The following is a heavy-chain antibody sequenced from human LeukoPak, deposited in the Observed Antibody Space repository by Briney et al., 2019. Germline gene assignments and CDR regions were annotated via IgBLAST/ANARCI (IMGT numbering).Heavy chain of an antibody. Sequence: GGSLRLSCAASGLTFSSYAMSWDRQAPGQGLEWVSTISNVGGRTYYANSVKGRFTISRDNSKSTLYLQMNTLRAEDTAVYYCAKGTYYYDSGSYLECFGENWGQGTLVTVSS. V-gene: IGHV3-23*01. D-gene: IGHD3-10*01. CDR2: ISNVGGRT. CDR1: GLTFSSYA. J-gene: IGHJ1*01. CDR3: AKGTYYYDSGSYLECFGEN.